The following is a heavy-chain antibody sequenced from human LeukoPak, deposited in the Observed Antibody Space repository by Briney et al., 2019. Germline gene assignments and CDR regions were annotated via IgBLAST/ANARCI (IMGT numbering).Heavy chain of an antibody. J-gene: IGHJ4*02. CDR1: GFTFSSYW. V-gene: IGHV3-7*01. Sequence: GGSLRLSCAASGFTFSSYWMNWVRQAPGKGLEWVTNIKQDGSEKYYVDSVKGRFTISRDNAKNSLYLQMNSLRAEDTAVYYCARELLGHGYNSGDFDYWGQGTLVTVSS. CDR3: ARELLGHGYNSGDFDY. CDR2: IKQDGSEK. D-gene: IGHD5-24*01.